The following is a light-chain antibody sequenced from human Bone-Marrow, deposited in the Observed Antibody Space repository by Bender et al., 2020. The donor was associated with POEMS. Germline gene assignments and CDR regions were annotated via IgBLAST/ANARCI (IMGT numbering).Light chain of an antibody. V-gene: IGLV2-8*01. CDR2: EVN. CDR3: AAWDDSLKAVV. CDR1: SGDVGGYNY. J-gene: IGLJ3*02. Sequence: QSALTQPASVSGSPGQSITISCTGTSGDVGGYNYVSWYQLHPGKAPKLVIYEVNQRPSGVPDRFSGSKSGTSASLAVSGLQSEDEGDYYCAAWDDSLKAVVFGGGTKLTVL.